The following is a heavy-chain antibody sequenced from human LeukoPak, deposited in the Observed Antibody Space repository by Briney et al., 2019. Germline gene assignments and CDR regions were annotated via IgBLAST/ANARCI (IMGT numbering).Heavy chain of an antibody. V-gene: IGHV3-11*01. J-gene: IGHJ6*02. Sequence: GGSLRPSCAASGFTFSDYYMSWIRQAPGKGLEWVSYISSSGSTIYYADSVKGRFTISRDNAKNSLYLQMNSLRAEDTAVYYCVLKPYYDFWSGYPDYGMDVWGQGTTVTVSS. CDR3: VLKPYYDFWSGYPDYGMDV. CDR1: GFTFSDYY. D-gene: IGHD3-3*01. CDR2: ISSSGSTI.